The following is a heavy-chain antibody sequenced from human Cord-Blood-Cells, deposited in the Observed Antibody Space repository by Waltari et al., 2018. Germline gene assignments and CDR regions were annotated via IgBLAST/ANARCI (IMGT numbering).Heavy chain of an antibody. CDR2: IIPIFGTA. CDR1: GGTFSSYA. D-gene: IGHD6-19*01. CDR3: ARAYSSGWYIDY. V-gene: IGHV1-69*01. J-gene: IGHJ4*02. Sequence: QVQLVQSGAEVTKPGSSVKVSCKASGGTFSSYAISWVPQAPGQGLEWMGGIIPIFGTANYAQKFQGRVTITADESTSTAYMERSSLRSEDTAVYYCARAYSSGWYIDYWGQGTLVTVSS.